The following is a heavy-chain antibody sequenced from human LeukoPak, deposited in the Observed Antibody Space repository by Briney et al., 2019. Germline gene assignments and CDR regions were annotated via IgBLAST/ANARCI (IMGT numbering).Heavy chain of an antibody. Sequence: SETLSLTCTVSGGSISSSYWSWIRQPPGKGLEWIGYIYYSGSANYNPSLKSRVTISVDTSKNQFSLKLSSVTAADTAVYYCARAAYYYISGTYYMDVWGKGTTVTISS. D-gene: IGHD3-10*01. CDR3: ARAAYYYISGTYYMDV. J-gene: IGHJ6*03. V-gene: IGHV4-59*01. CDR1: GGSISSSY. CDR2: IYYSGSA.